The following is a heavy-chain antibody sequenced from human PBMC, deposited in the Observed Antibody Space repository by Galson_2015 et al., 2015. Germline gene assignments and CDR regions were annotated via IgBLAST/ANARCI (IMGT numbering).Heavy chain of an antibody. D-gene: IGHD2-21*02. Sequence: SLRLSCAASGFTFSSYEMNWVRQAPGKGLEWVSYISSSGSTIYYADSVKGRFTISRDNAKNSLYLQMNSLRAEDTAVYYCARPIGGGDLAEYFQHWGQGTLVTVSS. J-gene: IGHJ1*01. CDR1: GFTFSSYE. CDR2: ISSSGSTI. V-gene: IGHV3-48*03. CDR3: ARPIGGGDLAEYFQH.